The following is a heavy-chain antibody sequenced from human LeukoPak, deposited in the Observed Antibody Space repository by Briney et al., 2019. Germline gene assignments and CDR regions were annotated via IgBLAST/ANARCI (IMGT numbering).Heavy chain of an antibody. CDR2: ISGRGSTI. CDR3: AKDMYDILTGYDIGRDNWFDP. J-gene: IGHJ5*02. CDR1: GFTFSDYY. D-gene: IGHD3-9*01. Sequence: PGASLRLSCAASGFTFSDYYMSWIRQAPGKGLEWVSYISGRGSTIDYAGSLKGRFTISRDNFKNTLYLQMNSLRAEDTAVYYCAKDMYDILTGYDIGRDNWFDPWGQGTLVSVSS. V-gene: IGHV3-11*04.